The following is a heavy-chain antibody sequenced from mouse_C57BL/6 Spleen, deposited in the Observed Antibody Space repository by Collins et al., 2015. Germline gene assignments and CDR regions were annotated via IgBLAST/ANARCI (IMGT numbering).Heavy chain of an antibody. V-gene: IGHV1-62-2*01. CDR1: GYIFTEYT. J-gene: IGHJ1*03. D-gene: IGHD1-3*01. CDR2: FYPGSGTL. CDR3: ARHGYEGVYFDV. Sequence: QVHLQQSGPELVKPGAAVKLSYKASGYIFTEYTIHWVKQRSGQGLEWIGWFYPGSGTLRHNERFKDKATLTADTASSSVYMELTRLTSEDSAVYFCARHGYEGVYFDVWGTGTTVTVSS.